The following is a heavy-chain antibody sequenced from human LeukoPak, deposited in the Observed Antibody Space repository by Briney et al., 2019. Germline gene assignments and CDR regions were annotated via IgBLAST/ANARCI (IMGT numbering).Heavy chain of an antibody. Sequence: GGSLRLSCAASGFTFTNFAMTWVRQAPGKVLEWLSFLDGHGDRIHYVDSVTGRFTISRDNSKNTLYLQMNSLRAEDAAVYYCAKTLVPPTNLDSNFFFYGMDVWGEGTAVTVSS. CDR3: AKTLVPPTNLDSNFFFYGMDV. CDR1: GFTFTNFA. CDR2: LDGHGDRI. V-gene: IGHV3-23*01. J-gene: IGHJ6*04. D-gene: IGHD2-8*02.